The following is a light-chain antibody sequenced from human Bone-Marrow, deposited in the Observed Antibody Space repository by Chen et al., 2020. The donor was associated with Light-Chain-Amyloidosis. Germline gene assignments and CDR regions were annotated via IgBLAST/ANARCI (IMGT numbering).Light chain of an antibody. CDR1: SRDIGTFNY. V-gene: IGLV2-14*01. J-gene: IGLJ2*01. CDR3: SSYTSTTTDVI. CDR2: EVS. Sequence: QSALTQPASVSGSPGQSITISCTGTSRDIGTFNYVSWYQQHPGKAPQLIIFEVSNRPSGVSDRFSVSKSVNTASLTIAGLQTGDEADFYCSSYTSTTTDVIFGGGTKLTVL.